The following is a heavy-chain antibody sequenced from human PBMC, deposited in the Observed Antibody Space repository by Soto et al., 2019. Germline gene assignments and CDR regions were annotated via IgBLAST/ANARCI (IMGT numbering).Heavy chain of an antibody. CDR3: AKAYYDGGSVREAFDY. V-gene: IGHV3-30-3*01. CDR1: GFTFNNFA. Sequence: QVQLVESGGGVVQPGRSLRLSCVASGFTFNNFAMHWVRQAPGKGLEWVAVTSSDGGIKYYADSVKGRFTISRDNSKNTLNLEMNNMRAEDTAEYYCAKAYYDGGSVREAFDYWGQGSLVTVSS. J-gene: IGHJ4*02. CDR2: TSSDGGIK. D-gene: IGHD3-10*01.